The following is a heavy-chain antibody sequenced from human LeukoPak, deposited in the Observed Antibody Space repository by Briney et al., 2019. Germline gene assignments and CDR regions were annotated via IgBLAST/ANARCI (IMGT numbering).Heavy chain of an antibody. CDR1: GYTLTELS. J-gene: IGHJ5*02. V-gene: IGHV1-24*01. CDR3: ARVGNRWFDP. CDR2: FDPEDGET. D-gene: IGHD1-26*01. Sequence: GASVKVSCKVSGYTLTELSMHWVRQAPGKGLEWMGGFDPEDGETIYAQKFQGRVTMTRDTSTSTVYMELSSLRSEDTAVYYCARVGNRWFDPWGQGTLVTVSS.